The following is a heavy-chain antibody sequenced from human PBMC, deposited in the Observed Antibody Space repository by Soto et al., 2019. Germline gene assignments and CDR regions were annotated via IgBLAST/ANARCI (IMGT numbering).Heavy chain of an antibody. CDR3: TTDSYTTIIIVRFDY. CDR2: IKNSGGST. V-gene: IGHV3-64D*08. J-gene: IGHJ4*01. D-gene: IGHD3-22*01. Sequence: GGSLRLSCSASGFTFSSYAMHWVRQAPGKGLEYVSAIKNSGGSTNYADSVKGRFTVSRDNSKNTLYLQMSSLRSEDTAVYYCTTDSYTTIIIVRFDYWGHGTLVTVSS. CDR1: GFTFSSYA.